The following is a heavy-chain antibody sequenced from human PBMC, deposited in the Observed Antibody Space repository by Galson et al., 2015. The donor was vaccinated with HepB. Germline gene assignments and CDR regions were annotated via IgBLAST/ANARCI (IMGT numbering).Heavy chain of an antibody. CDR2: IYYSGST. V-gene: IGHV4-59*08. J-gene: IGHJ3*02. CDR1: GGSISSYY. CDR3: ARFPYYYGSGDAFDI. Sequence: ETLSLTCTVSGGSISSYYWSWIRQPPGKGLEWIGYIYYSGSTNYNPSLKSRVTISVDTSKNQFSLKLSSVTAADTAVYYCARFPYYYGSGDAFDIWGQGTMVTVSS. D-gene: IGHD3-10*01.